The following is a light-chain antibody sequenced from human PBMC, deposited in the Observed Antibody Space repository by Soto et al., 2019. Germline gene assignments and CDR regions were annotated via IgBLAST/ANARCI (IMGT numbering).Light chain of an antibody. CDR3: LQRYTWPLT. CDR2: DAF. CDR1: QSIGNS. Sequence: TVLTQSPATLSLSPGERATLSCKASQSIGNSLGWFQQKPGQAPRLLSDDAFNRATGIPARFTGSGSGSDFTLTISSLEPEDFGVYYCLQRYTWPLTFGGGTKVEIK. J-gene: IGKJ4*01. V-gene: IGKV3-11*01.